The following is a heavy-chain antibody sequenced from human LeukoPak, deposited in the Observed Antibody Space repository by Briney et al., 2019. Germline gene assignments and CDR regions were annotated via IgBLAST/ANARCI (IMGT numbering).Heavy chain of an antibody. J-gene: IGHJ6*03. CDR3: ARVGSVTFWSGYYTNYYYMDV. V-gene: IGHV4-59*01. D-gene: IGHD3-3*01. Sequence: SETLSLTCTVSGGSISSYYWSWIRQPPGKGLEWIGYIYYSGSTNYNPSLKSRVTISVDTSKNQFSLKLSSVTAADTAVYYCARVGSVTFWSGYYTNYYYMDVWGKGTTVTVSS. CDR1: GGSISSYY. CDR2: IYYSGST.